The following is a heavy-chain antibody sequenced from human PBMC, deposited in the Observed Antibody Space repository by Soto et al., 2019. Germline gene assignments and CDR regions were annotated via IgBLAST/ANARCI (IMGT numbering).Heavy chain of an antibody. CDR1: GYTFTSYG. V-gene: IGHV1-18*01. Sequence: ASVKVSCKASGYTFTSYGISWVRQAPGQGLEWMGWISAYNGNTNYAQKLQGRVTMTTDTSTSTAYMELRSLRSDDTAVYYCASARGGDYVWGSYRSDDAFDIWGQGTMVTVSS. CDR3: ASARGGDYVWGSYRSDDAFDI. D-gene: IGHD3-16*02. J-gene: IGHJ3*02. CDR2: ISAYNGNT.